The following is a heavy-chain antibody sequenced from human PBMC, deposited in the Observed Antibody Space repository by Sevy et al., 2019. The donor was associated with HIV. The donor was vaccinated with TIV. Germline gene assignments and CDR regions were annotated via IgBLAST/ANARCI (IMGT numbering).Heavy chain of an antibody. D-gene: IGHD7-27*01. J-gene: IGHJ4*02. V-gene: IGHV1-3*01. CDR1: GYTFTRHA. CDR2: IDAGKDDT. Sequence: ASVKVSCKASGYTFTRHAMHWVRQAPGQSLEWMGWIDAGKDDTKYSQNLQGRVTITRDTSASTVYVELSSLRYEDTAVYYCAREGANWGWYLDSWGQGTLVTVSS. CDR3: AREGANWGWYLDS.